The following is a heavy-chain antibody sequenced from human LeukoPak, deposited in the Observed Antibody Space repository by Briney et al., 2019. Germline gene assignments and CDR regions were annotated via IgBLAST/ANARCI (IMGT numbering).Heavy chain of an antibody. Sequence: PGESLKISCRGSGYSFTTNWISWVRQMPGKGLEWMGTIDPSDSDTNYSPSFQGHVTISVDKSITTAYLQWSLKASDTAMYYCARADYGDSTAAYWGQGSLVTVSS. J-gene: IGHJ4*02. V-gene: IGHV5-10-1*01. CDR2: IDPSDSDT. CDR3: ARADYGDSTAAY. D-gene: IGHD4-17*01. CDR1: GYSFTTNW.